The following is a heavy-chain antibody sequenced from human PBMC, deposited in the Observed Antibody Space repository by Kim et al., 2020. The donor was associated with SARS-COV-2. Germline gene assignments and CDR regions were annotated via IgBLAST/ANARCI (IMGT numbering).Heavy chain of an antibody. CDR3: ARSSLYYYGSGSFDY. CDR1: GYTLTNYA. J-gene: IGHJ4*02. Sequence: ASVKVSCKASGYTLTNYAMHWVRQAPGQRLEWMGWINAGNGNTKYSQKFQGRVTITRDTSASTAYMELSSLRSEDTAVYYCARSSLYYYGSGSFDYWGQGPWSPSPQ. D-gene: IGHD3-10*01. CDR2: INAGNGNT. V-gene: IGHV1-3*01.